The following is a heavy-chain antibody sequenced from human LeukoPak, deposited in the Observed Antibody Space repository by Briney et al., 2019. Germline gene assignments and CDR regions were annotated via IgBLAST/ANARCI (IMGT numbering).Heavy chain of an antibody. D-gene: IGHD5-18*01. V-gene: IGHV4-4*07. J-gene: IGHJ4*02. CDR1: GGSISSYY. Sequence: SETLSLTCTVSGGSISSYYWSWIRQPAGKGLEWIGRIYTSGSTNYNPSLKSRVTISVDKSKNQFSLKLSSVTAVDTAVYYCARGYSYGYYFDYWGQGTLVTVSS. CDR3: ARGYSYGYYFDY. CDR2: IYTSGST.